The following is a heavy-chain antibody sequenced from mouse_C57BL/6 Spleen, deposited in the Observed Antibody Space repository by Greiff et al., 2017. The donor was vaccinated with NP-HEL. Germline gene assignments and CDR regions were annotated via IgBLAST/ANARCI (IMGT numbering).Heavy chain of an antibody. CDR3: TTGYGRPFAY. CDR2: IDPENGDT. Sequence: EVKLQQSGAELVRPGASVKLSCTASGFNIKDDYMHWVKQRPEQGLEWIGWIDPENGDTEYASKFQGKATITADTSSNTAYLQLSSLTSEDTAVYYCTTGYGRPFAYWGQGTLVTVSA. V-gene: IGHV14-4*01. CDR1: GFNIKDDY. J-gene: IGHJ3*01. D-gene: IGHD1-1*01.